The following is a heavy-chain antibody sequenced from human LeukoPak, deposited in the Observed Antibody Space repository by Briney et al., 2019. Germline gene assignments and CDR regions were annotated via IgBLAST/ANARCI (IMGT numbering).Heavy chain of an antibody. CDR2: IRYDGSDK. Sequence: GGSLRLSCAASGFNFSSYGMHWIRQAPGKGLEWVAFIRYDGSDKYYEDSVKGRFTVSRDNSKNTLYLQMNSLTAEDTAVYYFSNQDATYDIWGQGTMVSVSS. CDR3: SNQDATYDI. J-gene: IGHJ3*02. V-gene: IGHV3-30*02. CDR1: GFNFSSYG.